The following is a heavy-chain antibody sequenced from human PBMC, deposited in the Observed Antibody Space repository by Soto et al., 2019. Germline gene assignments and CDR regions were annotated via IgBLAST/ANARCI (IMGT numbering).Heavy chain of an antibody. V-gene: IGHV4-61*01. CDR1: GDSVSSGIYY. D-gene: IGHD3-22*01. Sequence: SETLSLTCSVSGDSVSSGIYYWSWIRHPPGNGLEWIGYLYYIGSTNYNPSLESRVTMSVDTSKNQFSLNLSSVTAADTAVYYCAREVTYYYDSSGYYDLHYFDYWGQGTLVTVYS. J-gene: IGHJ4*02. CDR2: LYYIGST. CDR3: AREVTYYYDSSGYYDLHYFDY.